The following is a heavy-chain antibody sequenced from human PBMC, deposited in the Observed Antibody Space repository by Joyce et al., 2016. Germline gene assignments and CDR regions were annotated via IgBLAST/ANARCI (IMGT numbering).Heavy chain of an antibody. Sequence: QVQLVQSGAEVTKPGASVKVSCKASGYPFTNNDIHWVRQAPRQSLEWMGWVSGDSGNTKYSQKFQARLTFTRDTSATTAYMELSSLTIEDTALYYCARGRTLLDWGQGTLVTVSS. CDR2: VSGDSGNT. J-gene: IGHJ4*02. CDR1: GYPFTNND. D-gene: IGHD2-15*01. CDR3: ARGRTLLD. V-gene: IGHV1-3*01.